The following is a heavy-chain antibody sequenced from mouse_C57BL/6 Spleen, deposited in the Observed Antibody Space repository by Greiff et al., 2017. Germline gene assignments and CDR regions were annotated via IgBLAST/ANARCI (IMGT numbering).Heavy chain of an antibody. Sequence: QVQLQQPGAELVKPGASVKMSCKASGYTFTSYWITWVKQRPGQGLEWIGDIYPGSGSTNYNEKFKSKATLTVDTSSSTAYMQLSSLTSEDSAVYYCARIITTVVADFDYWGQGTTLTVSS. CDR3: ARIITTVVADFDY. D-gene: IGHD1-1*01. V-gene: IGHV1-55*01. J-gene: IGHJ2*01. CDR2: IYPGSGST. CDR1: GYTFTSYW.